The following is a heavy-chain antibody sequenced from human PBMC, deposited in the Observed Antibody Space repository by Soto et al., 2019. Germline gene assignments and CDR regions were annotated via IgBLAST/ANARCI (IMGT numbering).Heavy chain of an antibody. D-gene: IGHD5-18*01. V-gene: IGHV4-30-2*01. CDR1: GAPISSGGYS. Sequence: SETLSLTCAVSGAPISSGGYSWGWIRQPPGKGLEWIGYIYHSGTTYYNPSLKSRVTISVDRSKNQFSLNLSSVTAADTAVYYCARRYNYGPYFDFWGQGALVTVSS. CDR3: ARRYNYGPYFDF. CDR2: IYHSGTT. J-gene: IGHJ4*02.